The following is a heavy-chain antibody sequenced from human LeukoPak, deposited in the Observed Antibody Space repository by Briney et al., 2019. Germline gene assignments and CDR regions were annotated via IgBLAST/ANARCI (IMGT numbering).Heavy chain of an antibody. CDR3: ARGQLWYYFDY. Sequence: PSETLSLTCTVSGGSISSYYWSWIRQPPGKGLEWIGYIYYSGSTNYNPSLKSRVTISVDTSKNQFSLKLSSVTAADTAVYYCARGQLWYYFDYWGQGTLVTVSS. CDR2: IYYSGST. D-gene: IGHD5-18*01. CDR1: GGSISSYY. V-gene: IGHV4-59*01. J-gene: IGHJ4*02.